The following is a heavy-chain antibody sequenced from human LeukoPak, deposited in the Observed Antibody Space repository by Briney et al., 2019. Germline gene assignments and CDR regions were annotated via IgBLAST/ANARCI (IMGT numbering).Heavy chain of an antibody. Sequence: GGSLRLSCAASGFTLSPYTMNWVRQAPGKGLEWVSSISSSSTYLDYADSLKGRFTISRDNSKNTLYLQMNSLRAEDTAVYYCARDQHGPLDYWGQGTLVTVSS. J-gene: IGHJ4*02. CDR1: GFTLSPYT. V-gene: IGHV3-21*06. CDR3: ARDQHGPLDY. CDR2: ISSSSTYL. D-gene: IGHD2-8*01.